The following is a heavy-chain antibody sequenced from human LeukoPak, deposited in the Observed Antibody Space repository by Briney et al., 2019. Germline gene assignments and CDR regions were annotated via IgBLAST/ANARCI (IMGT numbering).Heavy chain of an antibody. CDR2: IYYSGST. CDR3: ARSYDSRGYFYYGMDV. J-gene: IGHJ6*02. V-gene: IGHV4-39*01. CDR1: GGSISSSSYY. Sequence: KPSEALSLTCTVSGGSISSSSYYWGWIRQPPGRGLEWIGSIYYSGSTYYNPSLKSPVTISVDTSKNQFSLKLSSVTAADTAVYFCARSYDSRGYFYYGMDVWGQGTTVTVSS. D-gene: IGHD3-22*01.